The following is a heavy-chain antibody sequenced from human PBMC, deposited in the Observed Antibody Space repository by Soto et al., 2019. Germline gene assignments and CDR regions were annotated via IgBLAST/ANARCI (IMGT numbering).Heavy chain of an antibody. CDR3: ARSKYSISSFDY. Sequence: PTLVNPTQTLTLTCTFSGFSLSTDDVGVGWIRQPPGKALDWLAVIYWDDDKRYSPSLKSRLTITKDTSKNQVLLTMTNMDPVDTATYFCARSKYSISSFDYWGQGALVTVSS. CDR2: IYWDDDK. CDR1: GFSLSTDDVG. V-gene: IGHV2-5*02. D-gene: IGHD6-6*01. J-gene: IGHJ4*02.